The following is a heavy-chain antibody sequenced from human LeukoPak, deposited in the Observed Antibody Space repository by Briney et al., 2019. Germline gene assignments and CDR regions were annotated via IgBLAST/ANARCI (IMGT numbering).Heavy chain of an antibody. CDR2: IRSDGSST. V-gene: IGHV3-74*01. J-gene: IGHJ4*02. CDR3: ARGYSGSYRVDY. CDR1: GFTFSSYW. Sequence: GRSLRLSCAASGFTFSSYWMHSVRHAPGKGLGWVSRIRSDGSSTTYADSVKGRFTISRDNAKNTLYLQMNSLRAEDTAVYYCARGYSGSYRVDYWGQGTLVTVSS. D-gene: IGHD1-26*01.